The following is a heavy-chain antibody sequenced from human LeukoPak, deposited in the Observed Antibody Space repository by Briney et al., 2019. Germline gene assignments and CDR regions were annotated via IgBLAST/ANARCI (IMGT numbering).Heavy chain of an antibody. CDR2: IIPIFGTA. CDR1: GGTFSSYA. CDR3: ARDSNYADY. J-gene: IGHJ4*02. D-gene: IGHD4-11*01. V-gene: IGHV1-69*13. Sequence: GASVKVSCKASGGTFSSYAISWVRQAPGQGLEWMGGIIPIFGTANYAQKFQGRVTITADESTSTAYMELSSLRSEDTAVYYCARDSNYADYWGQGTLVTVSS.